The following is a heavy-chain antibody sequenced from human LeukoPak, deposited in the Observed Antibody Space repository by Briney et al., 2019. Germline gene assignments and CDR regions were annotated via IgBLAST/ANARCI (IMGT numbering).Heavy chain of an antibody. Sequence: PSETLSLTCTVSGGSISRSNYYWGWIRQPPGKGLEWIGSISYAGRTYYNPSLKSRVTIFVDTSKNQFSLKLSPVTAADTAVYYCARLNFWSGYYDFDYWGQGTLVTASS. D-gene: IGHD3-3*01. CDR2: ISYAGRT. CDR3: ARLNFWSGYYDFDY. J-gene: IGHJ4*02. V-gene: IGHV4-39*07. CDR1: GGSISRSNYY.